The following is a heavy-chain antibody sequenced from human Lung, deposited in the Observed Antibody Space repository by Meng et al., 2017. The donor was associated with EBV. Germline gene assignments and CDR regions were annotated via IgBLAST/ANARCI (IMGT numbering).Heavy chain of an antibody. D-gene: IGHD6-13*01. V-gene: IGHV3-20*04. CDR2: INWSGGST. CDR1: GFTFDDYG. CDR3: ARGPIGYRSPIPLDP. Sequence: VQLVQSGGGVVRAGGSLRLLCSASGFTFDDYGMSWVRQTPGKGLGWVSGINWSGGSTAYADSVRGRFTISRDNDKNSLYLQMKSLRVEDTAFYYCARGPIGYRSPIPLDPWGQGTLVTVSS. J-gene: IGHJ5*02.